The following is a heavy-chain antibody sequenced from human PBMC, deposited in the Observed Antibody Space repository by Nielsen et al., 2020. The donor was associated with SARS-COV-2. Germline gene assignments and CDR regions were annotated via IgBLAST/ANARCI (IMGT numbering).Heavy chain of an antibody. V-gene: IGHV3-15*01. CDR2: IKSKTDGGTT. D-gene: IGHD2-2*01. Sequence: VRQAPGKGLEWVGRIKSKTDGGTTDYAAPVKGRFTISRDDSKNTLYLQMNSLKTEDTAVYYCTTPDIVVVPAAMVGYYYYGMDVWGQGTTVTVSS. J-gene: IGHJ6*02. CDR3: TTPDIVVVPAAMVGYYYYGMDV.